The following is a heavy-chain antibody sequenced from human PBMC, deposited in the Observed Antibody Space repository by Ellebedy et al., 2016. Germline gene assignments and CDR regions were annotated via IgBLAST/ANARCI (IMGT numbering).Heavy chain of an antibody. D-gene: IGHD3-16*01. CDR1: GFTFRNFF. J-gene: IGHJ5*02. CDR3: ARGVGGTSLNWFDP. CDR2: ISGGGDIT. Sequence: GESLKISXLAPGFTFRNFFMSWVRQAPGGGLEWISTISGGGDITVSADSVKGRFTISRDNSRNTLYLQMNSLRAEDTAVYYCARGVGGTSLNWFDPWGQGTLVTVSS. V-gene: IGHV3-23*01.